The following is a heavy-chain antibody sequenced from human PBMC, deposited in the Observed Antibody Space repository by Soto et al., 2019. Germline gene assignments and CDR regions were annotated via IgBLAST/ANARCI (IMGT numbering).Heavy chain of an antibody. CDR2: ISSNGGST. D-gene: IGHD3-22*01. V-gene: IGHV3-64*01. CDR3: ARFSGYYSDY. CDR1: GFTFSSYA. J-gene: IGHJ4*02. Sequence: EVQLVESGGGLVQPGGSLRLSCAASGFTFSSYAMHWVRQAPGKGLEYVSAISSNGGSTYYANSVKGRFTISRDNSKNTLYLQMGRLRAEDMAVYYCARFSGYYSDYWGQGTLVTVSS.